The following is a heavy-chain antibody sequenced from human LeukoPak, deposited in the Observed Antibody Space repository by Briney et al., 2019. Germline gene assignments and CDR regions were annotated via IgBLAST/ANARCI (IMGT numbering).Heavy chain of an antibody. V-gene: IGHV4-59*08. CDR3: ARHPFSAPFDY. CDR1: GGSMNNYF. CDR2: VYQTGDT. D-gene: IGHD6-19*01. Sequence: SETLSLTCIVSGGSMNNYFWSWFRQPPGKGLEWIAYVYQTGDTRYNPSLKSRVSISLDMSKNQFSLKVSSVTATGTAVYYCARHPFSAPFDYWGQGTLVTVSS. J-gene: IGHJ4*02.